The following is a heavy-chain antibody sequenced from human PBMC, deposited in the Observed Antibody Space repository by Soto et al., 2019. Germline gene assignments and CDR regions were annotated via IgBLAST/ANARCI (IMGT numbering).Heavy chain of an antibody. CDR3: ARGNHRWLQLWYFDL. CDR1: GGTFTTIL. Sequence: QVQLVQSGAEVKKPGSSVTVSGKASGGTFTTILITGVHQAPGQGLDGMGGIIPIFGTANYAQKFQGRVTITADESTSTAYMELSSLRSEDTAVYYCARGNHRWLQLWYFDLWGRGTLVTVSS. CDR2: IIPIFGTA. V-gene: IGHV1-69*12. D-gene: IGHD5-12*01. J-gene: IGHJ2*01.